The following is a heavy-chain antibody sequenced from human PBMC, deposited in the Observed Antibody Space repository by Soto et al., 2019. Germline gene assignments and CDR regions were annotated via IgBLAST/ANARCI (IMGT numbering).Heavy chain of an antibody. J-gene: IGHJ6*02. CDR2: IYYSGST. V-gene: IGHV4-39*01. CDR3: ARHVVPASVLYYYYYGMDV. Sequence: PSVTLSLTCPLSGSSIRSRIYYWGWLRQPPRKGLEWIESIYYSGSTYYNPSLKSRVTISVDTSKNQFSLKLSSVTAADTAVYYCARHVVPASVLYYYYYGMDVWGQGTTVNVAS. CDR1: GSSIRSRIYY. D-gene: IGHD2-15*01.